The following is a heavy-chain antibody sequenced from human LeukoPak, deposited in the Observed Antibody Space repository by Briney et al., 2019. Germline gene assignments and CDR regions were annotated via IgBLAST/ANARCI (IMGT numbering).Heavy chain of an antibody. J-gene: IGHJ4*02. Sequence: GGSLRLSCAASGFTFSSYSMNWVRQAPGKGLEWVSSISSSSSYIYYADSVKGRFTISRDNAKNSLCLQMNSLRAEDTAVYYCAKEQYSSSWFFDYWGQGTLVTVSS. V-gene: IGHV3-21*01. CDR1: GFTFSSYS. CDR3: AKEQYSSSWFFDY. CDR2: ISSSSSYI. D-gene: IGHD6-13*01.